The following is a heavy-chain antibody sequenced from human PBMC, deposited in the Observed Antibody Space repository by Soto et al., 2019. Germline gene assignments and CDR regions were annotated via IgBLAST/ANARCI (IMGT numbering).Heavy chain of an antibody. V-gene: IGHV3-23*01. CDR1: GFIFSSYG. D-gene: IGHD1-26*01. CDR2: ISNSGGNT. CDR3: AKERGHRGAYAS. Sequence: EVQLLESGGGLVEPGGSLRLSCAASGFIFSSYGMNWFRQAPGKGLDWVSAISNSGGNTYYSDSVKGRFTISRDNSKNTLYLPVNSLRAEDTAVYYCAKERGHRGAYASWGQGTLVTVSS. J-gene: IGHJ5*02.